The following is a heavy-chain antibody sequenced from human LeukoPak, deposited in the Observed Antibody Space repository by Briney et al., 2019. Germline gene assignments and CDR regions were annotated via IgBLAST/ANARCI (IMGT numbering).Heavy chain of an antibody. D-gene: IGHD6-13*01. Sequence: GGSLRLTCAASGYTFSNYGIHWVRQAPGKGLEWVTFIQTDGNTKYYADSVRGRFTISRDNSRNTVSLQMNSLRAEDTAVYYCAREESSLVLGGLAYWGQGTLVTVSS. CDR1: GYTFSNYG. J-gene: IGHJ4*02. CDR3: AREESSLVLGGLAY. CDR2: IQTDGNTK. V-gene: IGHV3-30*02.